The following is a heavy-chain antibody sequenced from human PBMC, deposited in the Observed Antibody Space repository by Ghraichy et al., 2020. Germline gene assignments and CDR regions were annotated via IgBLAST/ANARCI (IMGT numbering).Heavy chain of an antibody. J-gene: IGHJ4*02. D-gene: IGHD6-19*01. Sequence: ASVKVSCKASGYTFTSYGISWVRQAPGQGLEWMGWISAYNGNTNYAQKLQGRVTMTTDTSTSTAYMELRSLRSDDTAVYYCARDSRIAVAGRYYFDYWGQGTLVTVSS. CDR2: ISAYNGNT. V-gene: IGHV1-18*01. CDR1: GYTFTSYG. CDR3: ARDSRIAVAGRYYFDY.